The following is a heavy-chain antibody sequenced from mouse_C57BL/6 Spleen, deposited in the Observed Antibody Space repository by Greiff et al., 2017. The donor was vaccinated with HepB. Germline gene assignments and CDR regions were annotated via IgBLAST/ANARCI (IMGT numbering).Heavy chain of an antibody. CDR3: ARSPIYDGYLLYYFDY. CDR2: INPNYGTT. Sequence: VHVKQSGPELVKPGASVKISCKASGYSFTDYNMNWVKQSNGKSLEWIGVINPNYGTTSYNQKFKGKATLTVDQSSSTAYMQLNSLTSEDSAVYYCARSPIYDGYLLYYFDYWGQGTTLTVSS. J-gene: IGHJ2*01. D-gene: IGHD2-3*01. V-gene: IGHV1-39*01. CDR1: GYSFTDYN.